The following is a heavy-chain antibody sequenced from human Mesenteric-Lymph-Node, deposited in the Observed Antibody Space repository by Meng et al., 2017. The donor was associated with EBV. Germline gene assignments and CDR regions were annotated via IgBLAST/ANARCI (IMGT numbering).Heavy chain of an antibody. D-gene: IGHD3-9*01. CDR3: VRSRRLFDWLPVQPS. CDR2: IIPIFGTA. J-gene: IGHJ5*02. CDR1: GGTFSSYA. Sequence: VQLVQSGAEVKQPGASVKVSCKASGGTFSSYAISWVRQAPGQGLEWMGGIIPIFGTANYAQKFQGRVTITADKSTSTAYMELSSLRSEDTAVYYCVRSRRLFDWLPVQPSWGQGTLVTVSS. V-gene: IGHV1-69*06.